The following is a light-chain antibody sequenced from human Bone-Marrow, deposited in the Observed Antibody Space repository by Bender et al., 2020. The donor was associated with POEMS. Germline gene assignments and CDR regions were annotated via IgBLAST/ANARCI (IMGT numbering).Light chain of an antibody. Sequence: QSALTQPRSVSGSPGQSVTISCTGTSGDVGSYHYVSWYQQHPGKAPNLIISDVSERPSGVPDRFSGSKSGTSASLAITGLQSDDEAIYFCVAWDASLNGWVFGGGTKLTVL. CDR3: VAWDASLNGWV. V-gene: IGLV2-11*01. J-gene: IGLJ3*02. CDR1: SGDVGSYHY. CDR2: DVS.